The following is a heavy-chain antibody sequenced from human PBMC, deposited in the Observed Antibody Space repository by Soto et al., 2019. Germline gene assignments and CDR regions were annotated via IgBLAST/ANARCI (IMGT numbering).Heavy chain of an antibody. CDR3: AIESIAVAGTAYYYYMDV. V-gene: IGHV3-48*01. CDR1: GFTFSSYS. D-gene: IGHD6-19*01. J-gene: IGHJ6*03. CDR2: ISSSSSTI. Sequence: GGSLRLSCAASGFTFSSYSMNWVRQAPGKGLEWVSYISSSSSTIYYADCVKGRFTISRDNAKNSLYLQMNSLRAEDTAVYYCAIESIAVAGTAYYYYMDVWGKGTTVTVSS.